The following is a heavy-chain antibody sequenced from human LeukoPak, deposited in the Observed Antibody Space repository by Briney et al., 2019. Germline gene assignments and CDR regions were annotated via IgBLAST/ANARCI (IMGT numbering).Heavy chain of an antibody. CDR1: GGTFSSYA. CDR2: IIPIFGTA. CDR3: ARSGSVLQWLGDYYYYYGMDV. Sequence: SVKVSCKASGGTFSSYAISWVRQAPGQGLEWMGGIIPIFGTANYAQKFQGRVTITADESTSTAYMGLSSLRSEDTAVYYCARSGSVLQWLGDYYYYYGMDVWGKGTTVTVSS. V-gene: IGHV1-69*01. J-gene: IGHJ6*04. D-gene: IGHD6-19*01.